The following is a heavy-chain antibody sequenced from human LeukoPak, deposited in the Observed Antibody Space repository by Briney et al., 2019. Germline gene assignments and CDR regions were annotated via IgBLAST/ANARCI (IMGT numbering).Heavy chain of an antibody. D-gene: IGHD2-21*01. Sequence: GGSLRLSCAASGFTFSSYGMHWVCQAPGKGLEWVAVISYDGSNKYYADSVKGRFTISRDNSKNTLYLQMNSLRAEDTAVYYCARDCGILRIDCSDALDIWGQGTMVTVSS. J-gene: IGHJ3*02. CDR2: ISYDGSNK. CDR3: ARDCGILRIDCSDALDI. CDR1: GFTFSSYG. V-gene: IGHV3-30*03.